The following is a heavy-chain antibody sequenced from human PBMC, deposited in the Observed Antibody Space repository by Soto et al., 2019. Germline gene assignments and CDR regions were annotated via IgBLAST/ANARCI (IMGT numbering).Heavy chain of an antibody. D-gene: IGHD3-16*02. CDR3: ARDVIITFGGVIVDGGVAFDC. J-gene: IGHJ3*01. CDR2: ISAYNGNT. CDR1: GYTFTSYG. Sequence: QVQLVQSGAGVNKPGASVKVSCKASGYTFTSYGIRWVRQAPGQRLDWMGGISAYNGNTNYAQKHQGRVTMTTGTTTSRAYMELRSLRSDDAAVYYCARDVIITFGGVIVDGGVAFDCWGQGTTVTVSS. V-gene: IGHV1-18*01.